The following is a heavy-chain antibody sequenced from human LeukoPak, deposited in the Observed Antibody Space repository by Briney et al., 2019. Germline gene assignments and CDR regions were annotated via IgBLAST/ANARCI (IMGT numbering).Heavy chain of an antibody. CDR1: GGTFSSYA. J-gene: IGHJ6*02. CDR3: ARELTTVTTLYYYYGMDV. Sequence: SVKVSCKASGGTFSSYAISWVRQAPGQGLEWMGRIIPILGIANYAPKFQGRVTITADKSTSTAYMELSSLRSEDTAVYYCARELTTVTTLYYYYGMDVWGQGTTVTVSS. CDR2: IIPILGIA. V-gene: IGHV1-69*04. D-gene: IGHD4-17*01.